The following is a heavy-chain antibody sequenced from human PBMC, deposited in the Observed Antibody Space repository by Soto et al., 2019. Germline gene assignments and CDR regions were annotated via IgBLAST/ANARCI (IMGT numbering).Heavy chain of an antibody. CDR1: GGSISSGDYY. J-gene: IGHJ6*02. CDR2: IYYSGST. V-gene: IGHV4-30-4*01. CDR3: AREGVEWSGGYYYYGMDV. Sequence: KSSETLSLTCTVSGGSISSGDYYWSWIRQPPGKGLEWIGYIYYSGSTYYNPSLKSRVTISVDTSKNQFSLKLSSVTAADTAVYYCAREGVEWSGGYYYYGMDVWGQGTTVTVSS. D-gene: IGHD2-8*01.